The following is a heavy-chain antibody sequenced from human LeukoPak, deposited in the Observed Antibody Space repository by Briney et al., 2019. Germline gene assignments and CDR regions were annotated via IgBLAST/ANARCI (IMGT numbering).Heavy chain of an antibody. V-gene: IGHV4-39*01. Sequence: SETLSFTCTVSGGSISSDNFFWGWIRQPPGKGLEWIGSIYYGGSTFYNPYLNSRLSMSIDTSKSQLSLKLSSVTAADTAVYYCARHYGDYQGFWNYWGQGTLVTVSS. CDR1: GGSISSDNFF. D-gene: IGHD4-17*01. CDR3: ARHYGDYQGFWNY. J-gene: IGHJ4*02. CDR2: IYYGGST.